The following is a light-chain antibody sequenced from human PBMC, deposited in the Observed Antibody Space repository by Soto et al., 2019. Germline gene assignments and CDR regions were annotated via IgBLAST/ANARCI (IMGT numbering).Light chain of an antibody. Sequence: EIVLTQSPGTLSLSPGERATLSCRASQSVRSSFFAWYQQKPGQAPRLLIYDVSVRATGIPDRFSGSGSGTHFTLTINRLEPEDFAVYYCQQYENSVMYTFGQGTKLEIK. J-gene: IGKJ2*01. CDR3: QQYENSVMYT. CDR2: DVS. V-gene: IGKV3-20*01. CDR1: QSVRSSF.